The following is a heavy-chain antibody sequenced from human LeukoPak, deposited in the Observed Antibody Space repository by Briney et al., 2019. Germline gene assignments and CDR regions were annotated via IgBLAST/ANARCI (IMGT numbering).Heavy chain of an antibody. D-gene: IGHD3-9*01. CDR2: ISGSGGST. J-gene: IGHJ4*02. V-gene: IGHV3-23*01. Sequence: GGSLRLSCGASGFSFSNYAMSWVRQAPGKGLEWVSVISGSGGSTYYADSVKGRFTISRDNSKNTLYLQMNSLRAEDTAVYYCAKDLLGDVLRYFDWLFDYWGQGTLVTVSS. CDR3: AKDLLGDVLRYFDWLFDY. CDR1: GFSFSNYA.